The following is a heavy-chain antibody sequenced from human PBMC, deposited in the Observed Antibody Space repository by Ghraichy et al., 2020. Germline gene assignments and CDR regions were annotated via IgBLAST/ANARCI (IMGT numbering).Heavy chain of an antibody. CDR1: GGSISSSSYY. D-gene: IGHD5-18*01. CDR2: MYYSGRT. V-gene: IGHV4-39*01. CDR3: AGRISFGLNDF. Sequence: SETLSLTCTVSGGSISSSSYYWGWIRQPPGKGLEWIGSMYYSGRTDYNPSLKSRVTIFADTSRNQFSLKLSSVTAADTAVYYCAGRISFGLNDFWGQGTLVTVSS. J-gene: IGHJ4*02.